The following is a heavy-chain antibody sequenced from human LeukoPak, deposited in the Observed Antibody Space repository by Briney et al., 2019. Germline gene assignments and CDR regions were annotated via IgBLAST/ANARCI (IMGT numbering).Heavy chain of an antibody. Sequence: SETLSLTCTVSGGSISSGDYYWSWIRQPPGKGLEWIGYIYYSGSTYYNPSLKSRVTMSVDTSKNQFSLKLSSVTAADTAVYYCARVYSGYGDAQIDYWGQGTLVTVSS. CDR2: IYYSGST. CDR3: ARVYSGYGDAQIDY. J-gene: IGHJ4*02. V-gene: IGHV4-30-4*01. CDR1: GGSISSGDYY. D-gene: IGHD4-17*01.